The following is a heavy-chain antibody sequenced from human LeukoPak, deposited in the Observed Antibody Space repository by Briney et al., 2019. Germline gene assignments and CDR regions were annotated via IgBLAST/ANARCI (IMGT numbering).Heavy chain of an antibody. J-gene: IGHJ3*02. D-gene: IGHD5-18*01. CDR3: ARDPTTAMVIGDAFDI. V-gene: IGHV1-69*01. CDR2: IIPIFGTA. CDR1: GGTFSSYA. Sequence: SVKVSCKASGGTFSSYAISWVRQVPGQGLEWMGGIIPIFGTANYAQKFQGRVTITADESTSTAYMELSSLRSEDTAVYYCARDPTTAMVIGDAFDIWGQGTMVTVSS.